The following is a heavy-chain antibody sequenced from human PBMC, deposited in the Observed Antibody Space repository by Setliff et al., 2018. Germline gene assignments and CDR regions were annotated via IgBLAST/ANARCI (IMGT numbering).Heavy chain of an antibody. J-gene: IGHJ6*03. D-gene: IGHD3-9*01. Sequence: PSETLSLTCAVSGGSISGYYWSWIRQPPGKGLEWIGEINHSGSTNYNPSLKSRVTISLDKTKNAFSLRLNSVTAADTAVYYCARLPKIVTGYYGSHYYYYMDVWGKGTTVTVSS. CDR2: INHSGST. V-gene: IGHV4-34*01. CDR1: GGSISGYY. CDR3: ARLPKIVTGYYGSHYYYYMDV.